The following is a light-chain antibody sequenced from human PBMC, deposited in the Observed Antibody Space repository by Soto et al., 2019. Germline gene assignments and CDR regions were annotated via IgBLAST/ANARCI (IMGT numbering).Light chain of an antibody. J-gene: IGLJ1*01. CDR1: SSDVGAYNY. V-gene: IGLV2-14*01. Sequence: QSALTQPASVSGSPGQSITISCTGTSSDVGAYNYVSWYQQYPGKAPKLIIYDVSHRPSGVSNRFSGSKSGNTASLTISGLQAGDDADYFCSSYTSSSTFWVFGTGTKLTVL. CDR2: DVS. CDR3: SSYTSSSTFWV.